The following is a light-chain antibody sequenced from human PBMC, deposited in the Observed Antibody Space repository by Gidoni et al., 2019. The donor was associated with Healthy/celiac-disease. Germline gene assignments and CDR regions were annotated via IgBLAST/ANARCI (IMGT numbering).Light chain of an antibody. Sequence: EIVMTQSPATLSVSPGERATLSCRACQSGSSNLAWYQQKPGQAPRLLIYGAPTRATVIPARFSGIGSGTEFTLTIRSLQSEDFAVYYCQQYNNWPRTFGQGTKVEIK. J-gene: IGKJ1*01. CDR3: QQYNNWPRT. CDR1: QSGSSN. CDR2: GAP. V-gene: IGKV3-15*01.